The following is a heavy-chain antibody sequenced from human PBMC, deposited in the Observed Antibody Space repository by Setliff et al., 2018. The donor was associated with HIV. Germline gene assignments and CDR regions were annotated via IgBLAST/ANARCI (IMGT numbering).Heavy chain of an antibody. D-gene: IGHD3-16*01. V-gene: IGHV3-74*01. CDR1: GFTFSDYW. J-gene: IGHJ3*02. CDR2: IGRDGTVA. Sequence: PGGSLRLSCTASGFTFSDYWMHWVRRGPGRGLEWVSRIGRDGTVANYADSVKGRFTISRDNAENSLYLQMNSLRAEDTAVYYCARDYVWGRRAFDIWGPGTMVTVSS. CDR3: ARDYVWGRRAFDI.